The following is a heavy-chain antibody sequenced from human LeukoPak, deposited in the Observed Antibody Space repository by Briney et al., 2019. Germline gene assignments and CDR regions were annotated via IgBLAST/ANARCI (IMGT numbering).Heavy chain of an antibody. J-gene: IGHJ3*02. CDR3: AREAVAGMTGAFDI. CDR1: GFIVSDNY. CDR2: ISSSGSTI. D-gene: IGHD6-19*01. Sequence: PGGSLRLSCAASGFIVSDNYMTWVRQAPGKGLEWLSYISSSGSTIYYADSVKGRFTISRDNAKNSLYLQMNSLRAEDTAVYYCAREAVAGMTGAFDIWGQGTRATVSS. V-gene: IGHV3-11*01.